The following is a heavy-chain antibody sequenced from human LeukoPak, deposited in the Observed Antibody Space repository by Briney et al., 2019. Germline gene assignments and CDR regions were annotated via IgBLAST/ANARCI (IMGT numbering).Heavy chain of an antibody. V-gene: IGHV4-61*02. CDR1: GGSISSGSYY. D-gene: IGHD2-8*02. CDR2: IYTSGST. CDR3: ARDTRGRAFDY. Sequence: SQTLSLTCTVSGGSISSGSYYWSWIRQPAGKGLEWIGRIYTSGSTYYNPSLKSRVTISVDTSKNQFSLKLSSVTAADTAVYYCARDTRGRAFDYWGQGTLVTVSS. J-gene: IGHJ4*02.